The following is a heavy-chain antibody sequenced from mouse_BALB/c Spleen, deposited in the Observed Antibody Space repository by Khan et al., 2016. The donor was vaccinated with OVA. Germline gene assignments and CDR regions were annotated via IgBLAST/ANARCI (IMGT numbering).Heavy chain of an antibody. J-gene: IGHJ4*01. V-gene: IGHV1S41*01. CDR3: ARENYYGSSRYAMDY. CDR1: GYTFTSYW. CDR2: IAPESGSA. D-gene: IGHD1-1*01. Sequence: DLVKPGASVKLSCKASGYTFTSYWINWIKQRPGQGLEWIGRIAPESGSAYYNEMFKGKATLTVDTSSSTAYIQLSSLSSEDSAVYVGARENYYGSSRYAMDYWGQGTSVTVSS.